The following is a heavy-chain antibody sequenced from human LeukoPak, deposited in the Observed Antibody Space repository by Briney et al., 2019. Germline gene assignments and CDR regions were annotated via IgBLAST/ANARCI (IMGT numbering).Heavy chain of an antibody. D-gene: IGHD4-23*01. Sequence: GGSLRLSCTASGFTTHYWLSWIRQAPGKGLEWVSYISSSGSTIYYADSVKGRFTISRGNAKNSLYLQMNSLRAEDTAVYYCARDGGNHDYWGQGTLVTVSS. CDR2: ISSSGSTI. V-gene: IGHV3-11*01. CDR1: GFTTHYW. CDR3: ARDGGNHDY. J-gene: IGHJ4*02.